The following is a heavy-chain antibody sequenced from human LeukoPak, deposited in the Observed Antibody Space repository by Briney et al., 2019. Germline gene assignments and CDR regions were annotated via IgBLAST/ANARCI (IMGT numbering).Heavy chain of an antibody. CDR2: LSGSGDDT. V-gene: IGHV3-23*01. CDR1: GFTFSSYA. D-gene: IGHD5-24*01. CDR3: AVQRGRHGYNTFDY. J-gene: IGHJ4*02. Sequence: GGSLRLSCAASGFTFSSYAMSWVRQAPGKGLEWVSGLSGSGDDTDYADSVKGRFTISRDNSKNTVYLQMNSLRAEDTAVYYCAVQRGRHGYNTFDYWGQGTLVTVSS.